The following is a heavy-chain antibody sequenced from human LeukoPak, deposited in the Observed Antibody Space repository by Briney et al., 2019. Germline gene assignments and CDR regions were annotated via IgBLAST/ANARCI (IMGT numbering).Heavy chain of an antibody. D-gene: IGHD3-10*01. CDR1: GFSFSTTT. V-gene: IGHV3-64*02. CDR3: ARDGLLSHFDY. J-gene: IGHJ4*02. Sequence: PGGSLRLSCAASGFSFSTTTMHWVRQAPGKGLEYVSAISSDGVNTYYADSVKGRFTISRDNSKNTLYLQMNSLRAEDTAVYYCARDGLLSHFDYWGQGTLVTVSS. CDR2: ISSDGVNT.